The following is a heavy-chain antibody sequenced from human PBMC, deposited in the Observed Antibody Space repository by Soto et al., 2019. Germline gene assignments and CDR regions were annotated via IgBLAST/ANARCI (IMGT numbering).Heavy chain of an antibody. V-gene: IGHV4-59*01. CDR1: GGSISSYC. Sequence: PLEILSLTCTVSGGSISSYCWSWIRQPPGKGLEWIGYIYYSGSTNYNPSLKSRVTISVDTSKNQFSLKLSSVTAADTAVYYCAREVVYGSGSYFLYYFDYWGQGTLVTVSS. CDR2: IYYSGST. J-gene: IGHJ4*02. CDR3: AREVVYGSGSYFLYYFDY. D-gene: IGHD3-10*01.